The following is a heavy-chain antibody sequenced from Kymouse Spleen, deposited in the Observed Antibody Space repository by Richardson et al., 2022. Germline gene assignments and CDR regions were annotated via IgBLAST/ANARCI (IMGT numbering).Heavy chain of an antibody. V-gene: IGHV3-30*18. Sequence: QVQLVESGGGVVQPGRSLRLSCAASGFTFSSYGMHWVRQAPGKGLEWVAVISYDGSNKYYADSVKGRFTISRDNSKNTLYLQMNSLRAEDTAVYYCAKRGRYFDWFYYYGMDVWGQGTTVTVSS. J-gene: IGHJ6*02. CDR2: ISYDGSNK. D-gene: IGHD3-9*01. CDR3: AKRGRYFDWFYYYGMDV. CDR1: GFTFSSYG.